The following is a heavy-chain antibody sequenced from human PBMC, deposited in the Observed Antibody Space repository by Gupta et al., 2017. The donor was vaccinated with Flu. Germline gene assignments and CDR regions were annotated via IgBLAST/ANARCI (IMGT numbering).Heavy chain of an antibody. J-gene: IGHJ6*02. V-gene: IGHV4-39*02. Sequence: QLQLPESGPGLVKPSETLSLTCTVSRGCISRSSYSWGWIRQPPGKGLEWIGSIYYSGSTYYNPSLKSRVTISVDTSKNQFSLKLSSVTAADTAVYYCAIEGMWVGDYYYGMYVWGQGTTVTVAS. D-gene: IGHD1-26*01. CDR1: RGCISRSSYS. CDR2: IYYSGST. CDR3: AIEGMWVGDYYYGMYV.